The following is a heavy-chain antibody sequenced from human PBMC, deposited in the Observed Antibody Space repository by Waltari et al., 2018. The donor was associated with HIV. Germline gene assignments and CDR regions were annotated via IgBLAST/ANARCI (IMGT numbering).Heavy chain of an antibody. CDR2: IYYSGST. CDR3: ARRIAARPAGFDY. V-gene: IGHV4-39*07. Sequence: QLQLQESGPGLVKPSETLSLTCTVSGGSISSSSYYWGWIRQPPGKGLEWIGSIYYSGSTYYNPSLKSRVTISVDTSKNQFSLKLSSVTAADTAVYYCARRIAARPAGFDYWGQGTLVTVSS. CDR1: GGSISSSSYY. D-gene: IGHD6-6*01. J-gene: IGHJ4*02.